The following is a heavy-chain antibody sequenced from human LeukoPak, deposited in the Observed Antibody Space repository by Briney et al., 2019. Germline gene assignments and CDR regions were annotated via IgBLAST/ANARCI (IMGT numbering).Heavy chain of an antibody. CDR1: GFTFSSYA. D-gene: IGHD6-19*01. J-gene: IGHJ4*02. CDR2: ISSNGGST. V-gene: IGHV3-64*01. Sequence: GGSLRLSCAASGFTFSSYAMHWVRQAPGKGLEYVSAISSNGGSTYYANSVKGRFTISRDNSKNTLYLQMGSLRAEDMAVYYWASFIAGAEYYFDYWGREPVATVSS. CDR3: ASFIAGAEYYFDY.